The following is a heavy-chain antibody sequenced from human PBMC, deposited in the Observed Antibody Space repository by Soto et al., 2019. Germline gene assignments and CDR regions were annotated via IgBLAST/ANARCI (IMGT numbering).Heavy chain of an antibody. Sequence: GGSLRLSCAASGFTFSSYGMHWVRQAPGKGLEWVAVISYDGSNKYYADSVKGRFTISRDNSKNTLYLQMNSLRAEDTAVYYCAKPSSIAARPEAPHYYYYYMDVWGKGTTVTVSS. V-gene: IGHV3-30*18. CDR1: GFTFSSYG. J-gene: IGHJ6*03. D-gene: IGHD6-6*01. CDR2: ISYDGSNK. CDR3: AKPSSIAARPEAPHYYYYYMDV.